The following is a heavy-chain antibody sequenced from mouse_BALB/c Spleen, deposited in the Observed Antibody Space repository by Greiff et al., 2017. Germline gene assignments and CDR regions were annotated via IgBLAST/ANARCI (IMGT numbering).Heavy chain of an antibody. Sequence: QVQLQQSGAELAKPGASVKMSCKASGYTFTSYWMHWVKQRPGQGLEWIGYINPSTGYTEYNQKFKDKATLTADKSSSTAYMQLSSLTSEDSAVYYCARVIEYARFDDWGQGTTLTGSS. V-gene: IGHV1-7*01. J-gene: IGHJ2*01. CDR1: GYTFTSYW. CDR3: ARVIEYARFDD. CDR2: INPSTGYT. D-gene: IGHD5-1*01.